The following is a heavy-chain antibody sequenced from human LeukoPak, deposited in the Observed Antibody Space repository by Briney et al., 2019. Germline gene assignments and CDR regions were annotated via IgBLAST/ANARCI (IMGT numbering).Heavy chain of an antibody. CDR1: GFTFSSYW. D-gene: IGHD3-10*01. CDR3: ARFGLRDGSGSYAKYYYMDV. CDR2: IKQDGSEK. J-gene: IGHJ6*03. V-gene: IGHV3-7*01. Sequence: PGGSLRLSCAASGFTFSSYWMSWVRQAPGKGLEWVANIKQDGSEKYYVDSVKGRFTISRDNAKNSLYLQMNSLRAEDTAVYYCARFGLRDGSGSYAKYYYMDVWGKGTTVTVSS.